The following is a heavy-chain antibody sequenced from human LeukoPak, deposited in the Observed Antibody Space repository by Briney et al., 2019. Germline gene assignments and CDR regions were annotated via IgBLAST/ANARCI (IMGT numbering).Heavy chain of an antibody. Sequence: PSETLSLTCTVSGGSVSSGSYYWSWIRQPPGKGLEWIGYIYYSGSTNYNPSLKSRVTISVDTSKNQFSLKLSSVTAADTAVYYCARVYRHGSGSYYNADFDYWGQGTLVTVSS. V-gene: IGHV4-61*01. D-gene: IGHD3-10*01. J-gene: IGHJ4*02. CDR1: GGSVSSGSYY. CDR3: ARVYRHGSGSYYNADFDY. CDR2: IYYSGST.